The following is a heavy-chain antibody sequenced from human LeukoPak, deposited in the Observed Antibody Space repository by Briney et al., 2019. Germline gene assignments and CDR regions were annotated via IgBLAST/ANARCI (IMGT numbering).Heavy chain of an antibody. V-gene: IGHV4-38-2*02. Sequence: TSETLSLTCNVSGFSLTIGYFWGWIRQPPGKGLEWIGSIYYSGSTYYNPSLKSRVTISVDTSNNQLSLKVNSVTAADTAMYYCVKSNSRYQPWTLDIWGRGTMVTVSS. CDR2: IYYSGST. CDR3: VKSNSRYQPWTLDI. J-gene: IGHJ3*02. CDR1: GFSLTIGYF. D-gene: IGHD2-2*01.